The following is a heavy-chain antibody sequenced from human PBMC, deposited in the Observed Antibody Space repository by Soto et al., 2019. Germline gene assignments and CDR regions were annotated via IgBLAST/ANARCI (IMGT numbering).Heavy chain of an antibody. V-gene: IGHV3-11*04. CDR2: ISGSGITV. J-gene: IGHJ4*02. CDR3: VRYCSTTLCNGVATRTFDY. Sequence: GGSLRLSCAASEFIYKDYAMSWVRQAPGKGPEWVSCISGSGITVYYADSVRGRFTISRDNTRNSLYLQMNSPRDEDTALYYCVRYCSTTLCNGVATRTFDYWGQGTLVTVSS. D-gene: IGHD2-2*01. CDR1: EFIYKDYA.